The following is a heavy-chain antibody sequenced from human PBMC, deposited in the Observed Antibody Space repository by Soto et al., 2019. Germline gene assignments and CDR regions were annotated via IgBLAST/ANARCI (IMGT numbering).Heavy chain of an antibody. CDR3: TTDDPINRP. J-gene: IGHJ5*02. CDR1: GYSLSSGYY. CDR2: IKSKNNGGTT. Sequence: PSETLSLTCAVSGYSLSSGYYWGWVRQSPGKGLEWVGRIKSKNNGGTTDYAAPVKGRFTISRDDSKNTLYLQLKSLRTEDTAVYYCTTDDPINRPWGQGTLVTVSS. V-gene: IGHV3-15*01.